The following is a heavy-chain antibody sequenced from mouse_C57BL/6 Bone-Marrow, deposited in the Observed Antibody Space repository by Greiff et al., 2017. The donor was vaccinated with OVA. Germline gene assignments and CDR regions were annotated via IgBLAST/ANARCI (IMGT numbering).Heavy chain of an antibody. V-gene: IGHV5-17*01. D-gene: IGHD1-1*01. J-gene: IGHJ1*03. CDR2: ISSGSSTI. CDR1: GFTFSDYG. CDR3: ARGGYGSIHWYFDV. Sequence: DVKVVESGGGLVKPGGSLKLSCAASGFTFSDYGMHWVRQAPEKGLEWVAYISSGSSTIYYADTVKGRFTISRDNAKNTLFLQMTSLRSEDTAMYCCARGGYGSIHWYFDVWGTGTTVTVSS.